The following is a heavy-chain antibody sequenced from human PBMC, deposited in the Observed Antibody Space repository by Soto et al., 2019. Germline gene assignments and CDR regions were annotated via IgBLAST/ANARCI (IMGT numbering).Heavy chain of an antibody. Sequence: GGSLILSCAASGFTFSSYAMSWVRQAPGKGLEWVSAISGSGGSTYYADSVKGRFTISRDNSKNTLYLQMNSLRAEDTAVYYCAKDRPGYCSSTSCYAEGDAFDIWGQGTMVTVSS. CDR1: GFTFSSYA. D-gene: IGHD2-2*01. CDR3: AKDRPGYCSSTSCYAEGDAFDI. J-gene: IGHJ3*02. CDR2: ISGSGGST. V-gene: IGHV3-23*01.